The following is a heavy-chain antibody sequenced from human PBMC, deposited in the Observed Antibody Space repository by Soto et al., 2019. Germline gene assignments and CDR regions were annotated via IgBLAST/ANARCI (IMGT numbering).Heavy chain of an antibody. CDR1: GGSIRSGGYY. D-gene: IGHD2-15*01. Sequence: QVQLQESGPGLVKPSQTLSLTCTVSGGSIRSGGYYWSWIRQHPGKGLEWIGYIYYSGATYYNPSLKGRVTISVDTSKNQFSLKLSSVTAADTAVYYCARGGLGYCSGGSCYSAELSRYYYGMDVWGQGTTVTVSS. J-gene: IGHJ6*02. CDR2: IYYSGAT. CDR3: ARGGLGYCSGGSCYSAELSRYYYGMDV. V-gene: IGHV4-31*03.